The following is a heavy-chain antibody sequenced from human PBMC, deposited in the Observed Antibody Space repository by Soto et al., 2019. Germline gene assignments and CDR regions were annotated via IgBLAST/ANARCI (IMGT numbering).Heavy chain of an antibody. Sequence: EVQLLESGGGLVQPGGSLRLSGEASGFTFSSHAMSWVRQAPGKGLEWVSAISGSDAGTFDADSVRGRFTISRDNSKNTLYLHMTSLRVEDTAIYYCTKDPCTRSSCYFDFWGQGSLVTVSS. CDR1: GFTFSSHA. CDR2: ISGSDAGT. CDR3: TKDPCTRSSCYFDF. D-gene: IGHD2-2*01. V-gene: IGHV3-23*01. J-gene: IGHJ4*02.